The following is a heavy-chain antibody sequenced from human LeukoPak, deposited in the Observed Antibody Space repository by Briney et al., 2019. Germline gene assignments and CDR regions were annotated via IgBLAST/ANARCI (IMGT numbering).Heavy chain of an antibody. CDR1: GGSISSYY. V-gene: IGHV4-59*08. CDR3: ARHVDYDPFFDY. Sequence: SETLSLTCTVSGGSISSYYWSWIRQPPGQGLEWIAYIYYSGSTNYNPSLKSRVTISVDTSKNQFSLKLNSVTAADTAVYYCARHVDYDPFFDYWGQGILVTVSS. D-gene: IGHD4-17*01. CDR2: IYYSGST. J-gene: IGHJ4*02.